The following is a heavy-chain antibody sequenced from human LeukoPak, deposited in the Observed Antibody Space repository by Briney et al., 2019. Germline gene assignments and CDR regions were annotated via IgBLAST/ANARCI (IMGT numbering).Heavy chain of an antibody. D-gene: IGHD6-13*01. J-gene: IGHJ4*02. CDR3: ARDMPYSSSSDY. CDR1: GFSLSRYW. V-gene: IGHV3-7*01. Sequence: GGSLRLSCVASGFSLSRYWMSWVRQAPGKGLEWVANIGKDGSEKYYVDSVKGRFTISRDNAKNSLYLQMNSLRAEDTAVYYCARDMPYSSSSDYRGKGTLVTVSS. CDR2: IGKDGSEK.